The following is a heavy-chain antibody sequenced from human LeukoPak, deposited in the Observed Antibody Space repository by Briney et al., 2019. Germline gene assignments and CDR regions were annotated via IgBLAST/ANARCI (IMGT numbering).Heavy chain of an antibody. CDR3: AYLPPYYYDGSGSYV. CDR2: VYTGGST. J-gene: IGHJ4*02. D-gene: IGHD3-22*01. Sequence: PSETLSLTCTVSGGSVSDYYWSWIRQTAGKELEWIGRVYTGGSTNYNPSLKSRVTMSLDESKNEVFLKLFSVTAADTAVYFCAYLPPYYYDGSGSYVWGQGTLVAVSP. V-gene: IGHV4-4*07. CDR1: GGSVSDYY.